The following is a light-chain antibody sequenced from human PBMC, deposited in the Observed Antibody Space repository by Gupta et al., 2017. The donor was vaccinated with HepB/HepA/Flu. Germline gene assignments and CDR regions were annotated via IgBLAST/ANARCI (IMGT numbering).Light chain of an antibody. V-gene: IGLV1-44*01. CDR1: SSNIGSNT. CDR3: AAWDDSLNGYV. CDR2: TSS. Sequence: QSVLTQPPSASGTPGQRVTISCSGSSSNIGSNTVNWYQQLPGTAPKLLIYTSSHRPSGVPDRFSGSKSGTSASLAISGLQSDDEADYYCAAWDDSLNGYVFGTGTKVSVL. J-gene: IGLJ1*01.